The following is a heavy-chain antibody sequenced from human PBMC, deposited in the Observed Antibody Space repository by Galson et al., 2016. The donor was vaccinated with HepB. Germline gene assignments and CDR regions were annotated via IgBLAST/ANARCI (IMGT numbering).Heavy chain of an antibody. CDR1: GFTFSSYG. CDR2: IWYDGSNK. Sequence: SLRLSCAASGFTFSSYGMHWVRQAPGKGLEWVAVIWYDGSNKYYADSVKGRFTISRDNSKNTLYLQMNSLRADDTAVYSCARDPKAARQVYYYYYYMDVWGRGTTVTVSS. J-gene: IGHJ6*03. V-gene: IGHV3-33*01. D-gene: IGHD6-25*01. CDR3: ARDPKAARQVYYYYYYMDV.